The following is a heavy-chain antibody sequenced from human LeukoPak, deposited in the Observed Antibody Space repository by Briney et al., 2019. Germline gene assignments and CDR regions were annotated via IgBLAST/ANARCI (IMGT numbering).Heavy chain of an antibody. CDR1: GGSISSSSYY. CDR3: ARPDYYDSSAVN. V-gene: IGHV4-39*01. D-gene: IGHD3-22*01. CDR2: IYYSGST. Sequence: NSSQTLSLTCTVSGGSISSSSYYWGWIRQPPGKGLEWIGSIYYSGSTYYNPSLKSRVTISVDTSKNQFSLKLSSVTAADTAVYYCARPDYYDSSAVNWGQGTLVTVSS. J-gene: IGHJ4*02.